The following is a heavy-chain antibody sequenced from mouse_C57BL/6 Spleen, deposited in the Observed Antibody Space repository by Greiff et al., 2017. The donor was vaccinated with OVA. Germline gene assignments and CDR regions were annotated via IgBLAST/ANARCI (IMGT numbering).Heavy chain of an antibody. CDR3: ARGPSHYGGSYDWYFDV. J-gene: IGHJ1*03. CDR1: GYSITSGYY. D-gene: IGHD1-1*01. Sequence: VQLKESGPGLVKPSQSLSLTCSVTGYSITSGYYWNWIRQFPGNKLEWMGYISYDGSNNYNPSLKNRISITRDTSKNQFFLKLNSVTTEDTATYYCARGPSHYGGSYDWYFDVWGTGTTVTVSS. V-gene: IGHV3-6*01. CDR2: ISYDGSN.